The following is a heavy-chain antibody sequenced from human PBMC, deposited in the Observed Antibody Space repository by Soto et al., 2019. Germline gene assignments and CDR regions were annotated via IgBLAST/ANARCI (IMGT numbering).Heavy chain of an antibody. CDR3: AGMLVPASRLSGLDS. D-gene: IGHD2-21*02. V-gene: IGHV3-30-3*01. CDR1: GFTFSSYA. Sequence: PGGSLRLSCAASGFTFSSYAMHWVRQAPGKGLEWVAVISYDGSNKYYADSVKGRFTISRDNSKNTLYLQMNSLRAEDTAVYYCAGMLVPASRLSGLDSWGQGTRVTVSS. J-gene: IGHJ4*02. CDR2: ISYDGSNK.